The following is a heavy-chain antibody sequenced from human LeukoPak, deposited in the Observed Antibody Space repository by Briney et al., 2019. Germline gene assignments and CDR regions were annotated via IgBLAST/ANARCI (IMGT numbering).Heavy chain of an antibody. CDR3: ARGIRYFDWLLLGYYFDY. V-gene: IGHV4-34*01. CDR2: INHSGST. CDR1: GGSFSGYY. J-gene: IGHJ4*02. Sequence: TSETLSLTCAVYGGSFSGYYWSWIRQPPGKGLEWIGEINHSGSTNYNPSLKSRVTISVDTSKNQFSLKLSSVTAADTAVYYCARGIRYFDWLLLGYYFDYWGQGTLVTVSS. D-gene: IGHD3-9*01.